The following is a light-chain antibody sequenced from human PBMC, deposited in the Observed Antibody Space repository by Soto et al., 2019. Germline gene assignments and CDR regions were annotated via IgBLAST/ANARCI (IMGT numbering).Light chain of an antibody. V-gene: IGKV3-15*01. J-gene: IGKJ4*01. Sequence: EIVMTQSPATLSVSPGERATLSCRASQSVSSNLAWYRQKPGQAPRLLIYGASTRATGIPARISGSGSGTEFTLTISSLQSEDFAVYYCQQYNNWPPLTFGGGTKEEIK. CDR2: GAS. CDR1: QSVSSN. CDR3: QQYNNWPPLT.